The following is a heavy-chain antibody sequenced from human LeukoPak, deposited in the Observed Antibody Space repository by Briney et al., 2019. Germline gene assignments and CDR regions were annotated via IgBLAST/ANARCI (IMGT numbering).Heavy chain of an antibody. CDR2: ISSSGSTI. CDR1: GFTFSDYY. J-gene: IGHJ4*02. D-gene: IGHD1-26*01. Sequence: GGSLRLSCAASGFTFSDYYMSWIRQAPGKGLEWVSYISSSGSTIYYADSVKGRFTISRDNAKNSLYLQMNSLRAEETAEYYGGTPVEVGVDYWGQGTLVTVSS. CDR3: GTPVEVGVDY. V-gene: IGHV3-11*01.